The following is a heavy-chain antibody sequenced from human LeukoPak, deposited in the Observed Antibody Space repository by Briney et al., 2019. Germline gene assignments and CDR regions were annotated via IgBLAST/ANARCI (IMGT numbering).Heavy chain of an antibody. Sequence: GGSLRLSCTTSGFTFSDYAMSWFRQAPGKGLEWVAVISYDGSNKYYADSVKGRFTISRDNSKNTLYLQMNSLRAEDTAVYYCAKESAFGELLYFDYWGQGTLVTVSS. J-gene: IGHJ4*02. V-gene: IGHV3-30*04. CDR2: ISYDGSNK. D-gene: IGHD3-10*01. CDR3: AKESAFGELLYFDY. CDR1: GFTFSDYA.